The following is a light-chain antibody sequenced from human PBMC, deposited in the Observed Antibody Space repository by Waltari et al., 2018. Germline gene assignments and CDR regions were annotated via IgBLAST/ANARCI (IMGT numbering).Light chain of an antibody. V-gene: IGKV2D-29*01. CDR1: QSLLKSDGATH. J-gene: IGKJ2*01. Sequence: IVMTQTPLSLSVTPGQSAAIPCPSSQSLLKSDGATHWFWYLQKPGQTPQLLIYRVSNRFSGVPDRFSGSGSGTDFTLRISRMEAEDVGVYYCVQSLELPYTFGQGTKLEI. CDR3: VQSLELPYT. CDR2: RVS.